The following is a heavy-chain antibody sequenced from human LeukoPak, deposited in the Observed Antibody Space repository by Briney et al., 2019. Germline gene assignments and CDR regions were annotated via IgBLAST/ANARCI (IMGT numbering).Heavy chain of an antibody. CDR1: GGSISSSSYY. CDR2: IYYSGST. Sequence: PSETLSLTCTVSGGSISSSSYYWGWIRQPPGKGLEWVGSIYYSGSTYYNPSLKSRVTISVDTSKNQFSLKLSSVTAADTAVYYCARGYTFRQYDLGYWGQGTLVTVSS. J-gene: IGHJ4*02. CDR3: ARGYTFRQYDLGY. V-gene: IGHV4-39*07. D-gene: IGHD3-16*02.